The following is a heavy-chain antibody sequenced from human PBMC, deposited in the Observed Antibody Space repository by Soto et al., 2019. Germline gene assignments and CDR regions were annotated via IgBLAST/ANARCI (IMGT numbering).Heavy chain of an antibody. CDR3: ARGLVPNYYDSSGSPLFDY. D-gene: IGHD3-22*01. CDR1: GGTFSSYA. J-gene: IGHJ4*02. Sequence: SVKVSCKASGGTFSSYAISWVRQAPGQGLEWMGGIIPIFGTANYAQKFQGRVTITADESTSTAYMELSSLRSEDTAVYYCARGLVPNYYDSSGSPLFDYWGQGTLVTVSS. V-gene: IGHV1-69*13. CDR2: IIPIFGTA.